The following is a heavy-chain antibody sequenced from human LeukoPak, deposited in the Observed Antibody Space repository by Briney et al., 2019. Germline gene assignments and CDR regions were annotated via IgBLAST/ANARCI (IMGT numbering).Heavy chain of an antibody. J-gene: IGHJ4*02. Sequence: GASVKVSCKASGYTFTSYYMHWVRQAPGQGLEWMGIINPSGGSTSYAQKFQGRVTMTTDTSTSTAYMELRSLRSDDTAVYYCARDHCTNGVCYNVPTDYWGQGTLVTVSS. V-gene: IGHV1-46*01. CDR1: GYTFTSYY. CDR3: ARDHCTNGVCYNVPTDY. CDR2: INPSGGST. D-gene: IGHD2-8*01.